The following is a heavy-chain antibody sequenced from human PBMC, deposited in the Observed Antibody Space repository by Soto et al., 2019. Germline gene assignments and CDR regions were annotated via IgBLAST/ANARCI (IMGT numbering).Heavy chain of an antibody. V-gene: IGHV1-18*04. J-gene: IGHJ4*02. CDR2: ISAYNGNT. Sequence: GASVKVSCKASGYTFTSYGISCVRQAPGQVLEWMGWISAYNGNTNYAQKLQGRVTMTTDTSTSTAYMELRSLRSDGTAVYFCARPYRGAFGGVIVYFDYWGQGTLVTV. CDR3: ARPYRGAFGGVIVYFDY. CDR1: GYTFTSYG. D-gene: IGHD3-16*02.